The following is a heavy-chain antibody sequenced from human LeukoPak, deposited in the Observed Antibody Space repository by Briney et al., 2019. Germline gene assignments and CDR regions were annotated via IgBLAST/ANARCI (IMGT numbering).Heavy chain of an antibody. Sequence: ASVKVSCKASGGTFSSYAISWVRQAPGQGLEWMGWISAYNGNTNYAQKLQGRVTMTTDTSTSTAYMELRSLRSDDTAVYYCASGPLEGIAVAVTWGQGTLVTVSS. CDR1: GGTFSSYA. V-gene: IGHV1-18*01. D-gene: IGHD6-19*01. CDR3: ASGPLEGIAVAVT. J-gene: IGHJ5*02. CDR2: ISAYNGNT.